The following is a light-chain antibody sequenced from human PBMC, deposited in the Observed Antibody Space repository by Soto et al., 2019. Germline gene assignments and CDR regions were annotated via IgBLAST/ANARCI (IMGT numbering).Light chain of an antibody. CDR3: QQYRDWPPIT. J-gene: IGKJ5*01. Sequence: EIVMTQSPVTLSVSPGERATLSCRASQTILHNLAWYQQKPGQSPRLLIYGASTRATGIPDRFSGSGFGTEFTLSISSLQSEDFAVYYCQQYRDWPPITFGPGTRLEMK. CDR1: QTILHN. V-gene: IGKV3-15*01. CDR2: GAS.